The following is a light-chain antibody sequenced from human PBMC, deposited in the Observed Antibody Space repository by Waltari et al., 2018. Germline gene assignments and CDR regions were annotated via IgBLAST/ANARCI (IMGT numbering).Light chain of an antibody. V-gene: IGLV1-44*01. CDR1: GSNIGINT. J-gene: IGLJ1*01. CDR2: NDN. Sequence: QSVLTQPPSASGTPGPRVTVSCSVSGSNIGINTVTWYQQLPGTAPNLLIDNDNQRPSGVPDRFSGSKSGSSASLAISGLQSDDEANYYCAAWDDSLNGLSFGTGTRVTVL. CDR3: AAWDDSLNGLS.